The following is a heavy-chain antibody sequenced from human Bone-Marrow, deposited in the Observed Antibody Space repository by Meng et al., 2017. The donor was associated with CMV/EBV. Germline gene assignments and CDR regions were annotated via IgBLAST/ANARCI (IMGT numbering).Heavy chain of an antibody. D-gene: IGHD3-22*01. Sequence: CAAPGFTVSDYYMGWIRQAPGKGLEWVSYISSSGSTIYYADSVKGRFTISRDNAKNSLYLQMNSLRAEDTAVYYCARDQDYDDAFDIWGQGTMVTVSS. CDR2: ISSSGSTI. V-gene: IGHV3-11*04. CDR1: GFTVSDYY. CDR3: ARDQDYDDAFDI. J-gene: IGHJ3*02.